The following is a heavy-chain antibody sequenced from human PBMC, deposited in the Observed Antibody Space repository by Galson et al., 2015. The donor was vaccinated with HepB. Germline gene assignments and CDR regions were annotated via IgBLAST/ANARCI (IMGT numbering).Heavy chain of an antibody. V-gene: IGHV3-30*18. J-gene: IGHJ3*02. D-gene: IGHD6-19*01. CDR3: AKDLDQQWLEAFDI. Sequence: SLRLSCAASGFTFSSYGMHWVRQAPGKGLEWVAVISYDGSNKYYADSVKGRFTISRDNSKNTLYLQMNSLRAEDTAVYYCAKDLDQQWLEAFDIWGQGTMVTVSS. CDR1: GFTFSSYG. CDR2: ISYDGSNK.